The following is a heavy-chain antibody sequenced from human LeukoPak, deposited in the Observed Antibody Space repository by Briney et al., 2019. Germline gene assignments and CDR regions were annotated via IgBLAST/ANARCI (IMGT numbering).Heavy chain of an antibody. CDR2: ISGSGTSI. V-gene: IGHV3-48*03. D-gene: IGHD3-3*01. CDR3: ARVYYASWSGQPLSQHWLDP. CDR1: GFTFSNYE. Sequence: GGSLRLSCAASGFTFSNYEINWVRQAPGRGLEWISYISGSGTSIYHANSVKGRFAISRDNAKNSLYLQMNGLRVEDTAIYYCARVYYASWSGQPLSQHWLDPWGQGTLVTVSS. J-gene: IGHJ5*02.